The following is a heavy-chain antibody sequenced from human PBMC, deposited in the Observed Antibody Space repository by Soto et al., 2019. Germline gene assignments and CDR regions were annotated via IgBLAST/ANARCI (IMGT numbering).Heavy chain of an antibody. CDR3: VRERGLSSFYGMDV. CDR2: ITSSSGHI. D-gene: IGHD3-10*01. J-gene: IGHJ6*02. CDR1: GFTLTTYT. V-gene: IGHV3-21*02. Sequence: EVQLVESGGGLVKPGGSLRLSCEASGFTLTTYTMNWVRQASGKGLEWVSSITSSSGHIYYADSVKGRFTISRDNARNSLYLQMNSLRAEDRAVYYCVRERGLSSFYGMDVWGQGTTVTVSS.